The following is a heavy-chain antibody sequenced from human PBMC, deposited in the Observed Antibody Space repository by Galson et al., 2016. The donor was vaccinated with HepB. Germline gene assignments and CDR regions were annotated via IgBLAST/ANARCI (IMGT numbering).Heavy chain of an antibody. Sequence: SLRLSCAASGFTFSTHPMAWVRQAPGKGLEWVSTIGANDFRHYADSVKDRLTISRDNSRNTCNRQMNSLSAEDSAVYYCTREGHTSGHCGDFDSWGQGPLVTVSS. CDR2: IGANDFR. CDR1: GFTFSTHP. V-gene: IGHV3-23*01. CDR3: TREGHTSGHCGDFDS. J-gene: IGHJ4*02. D-gene: IGHD2-21*02.